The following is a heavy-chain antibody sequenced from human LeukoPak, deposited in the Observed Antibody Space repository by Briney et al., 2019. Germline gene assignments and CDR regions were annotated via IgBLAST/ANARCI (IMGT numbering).Heavy chain of an antibody. V-gene: IGHV3-23*01. D-gene: IGHD1-26*01. CDR2: ISGSGDNT. CDR1: GFSFNSYS. CDR3: AKMKGHPLPKYYMDV. Sequence: PGGSLRLSCAASGFSFNSYSVIWVRQAPGKGLEWVSGISGSGDNTLYADSVKGRFTISRDNSKNTLYLEMNSLRAEDTAIYYCAKMKGHPLPKYYMDVWGQGTTVTVSS. J-gene: IGHJ6*01.